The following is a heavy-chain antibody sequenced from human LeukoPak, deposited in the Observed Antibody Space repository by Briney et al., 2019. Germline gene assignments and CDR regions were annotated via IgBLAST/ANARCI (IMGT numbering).Heavy chain of an antibody. J-gene: IGHJ4*02. Sequence: GGSLRRSCATSGFTFSTYPMTWVRQAPGKGLEWVSLISASAADTYYADSVKGRFTISRDNSKNTVFLQMNSLRAEDTAVYYCAKDPARGYCSTGICYDSPFDFWGQGTLVTVSS. D-gene: IGHD2-15*01. CDR2: ISASAADT. V-gene: IGHV3-23*01. CDR1: GFTFSTYP. CDR3: AKDPARGYCSTGICYDSPFDF.